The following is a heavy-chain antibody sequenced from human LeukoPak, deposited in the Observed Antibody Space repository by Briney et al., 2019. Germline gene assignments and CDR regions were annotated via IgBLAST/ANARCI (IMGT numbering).Heavy chain of an antibody. CDR1: GYTFTSYY. CDR3: ARDLMGFLESDY. V-gene: IGHV1-46*01. D-gene: IGHD3-3*01. Sequence: ASVKVSCKASGYTFTSYYMRWVRQAPGQGLEWMGIINPSGGSTSYAQKFQGRVTMTRDMSTSTVYMELSSLRSEDTAVYYCARDLMGFLESDYWGQGTLVTVSS. J-gene: IGHJ4*02. CDR2: INPSGGST.